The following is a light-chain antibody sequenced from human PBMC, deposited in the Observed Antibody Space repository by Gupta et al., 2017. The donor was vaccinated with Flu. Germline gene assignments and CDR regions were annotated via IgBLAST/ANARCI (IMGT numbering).Light chain of an antibody. CDR2: DVN. V-gene: IGLV2-14*04. CDR3: SSYTSSTARV. Sequence: QSITMSCTGTSSDIAYNYVSWHQQYPGEAHKLLIYDVNKRPAGISTRFSVSKCGNTASLTISGLQVEDEGYYFCSSYTSSTARVFGTGTKVTVL. CDR1: SSDIAYNY. J-gene: IGLJ1*01.